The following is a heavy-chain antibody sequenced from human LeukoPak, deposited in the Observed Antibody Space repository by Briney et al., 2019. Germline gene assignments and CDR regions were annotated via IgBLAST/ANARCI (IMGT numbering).Heavy chain of an antibody. CDR3: ARDHMVRGVPFDY. CDR2: IKQDGSEK. D-gene: IGHD3-10*01. Sequence: GGSLRLSCAASGFTFSSYWMSWARQAPGKGLEWVANIKQDGSEKYYVDSVKGRFTISRDNAKNSLYLQMNSLRAEDTAVYYCARDHMVRGVPFDYWGQGTLVTVSS. J-gene: IGHJ4*02. V-gene: IGHV3-7*01. CDR1: GFTFSSYW.